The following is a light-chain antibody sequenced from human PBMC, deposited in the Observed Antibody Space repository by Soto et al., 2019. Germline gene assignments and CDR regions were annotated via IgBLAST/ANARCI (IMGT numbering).Light chain of an antibody. CDR3: CSYAGSSIPYV. J-gene: IGLJ1*01. Sequence: QSVLTQPASLSGSPGQSITISCTGTSSDVGSYNLVSWYQQHPGKAPKLMIYEVSKRPSGVSNRFSGSKSGNTASLTISGLQAEDEADYYCCSYAGSSIPYVFGTGTKVTVL. CDR2: EVS. V-gene: IGLV2-23*02. CDR1: SSDVGSYNL.